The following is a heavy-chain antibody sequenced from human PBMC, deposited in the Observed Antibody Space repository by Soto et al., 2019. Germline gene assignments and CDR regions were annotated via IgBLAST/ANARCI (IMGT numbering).Heavy chain of an antibody. J-gene: IGHJ6*02. CDR1: GFTFSGYW. CDR2: INSDGSST. CDR3: ERCGYNYGYDGDV. V-gene: IGHV3-74*01. Sequence: EVQLVESGGGLVQPGGSLRLSCAASGFTFSGYWMHWVRQAPGKGLVWVSRINSDGSSTSYADSVKGRFTISRDNAKKTLYLQMNSLRAEDTAVYYCERCGYNYGYDGDVWGQGTTVTVSS. D-gene: IGHD5-18*01.